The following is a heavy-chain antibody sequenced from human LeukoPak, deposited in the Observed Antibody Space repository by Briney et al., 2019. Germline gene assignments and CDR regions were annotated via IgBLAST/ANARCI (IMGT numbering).Heavy chain of an antibody. J-gene: IGHJ5*02. Sequence: SETLSLTCIVSGGSISSSYYWGWIRQPPGKGLEWFGSIYYSGSTYYNPSLKSRVTISVDTSKNRFSLKLSSVTAADTAVYYCATESKEINLDDPWGQGTLVTDSS. CDR3: ATESKEINLDDP. D-gene: IGHD3-3*01. CDR2: IYYSGST. V-gene: IGHV4-39*07. CDR1: GGSISSSYY.